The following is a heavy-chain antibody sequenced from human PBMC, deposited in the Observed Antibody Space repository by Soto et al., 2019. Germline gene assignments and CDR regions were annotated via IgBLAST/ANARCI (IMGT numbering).Heavy chain of an antibody. CDR1: GNSVNIRDYY. D-gene: IGHD1-1*01. J-gene: IGHJ4*02. Sequence: PSETLSLTCTFAGNSVNIRDYYGSWIRHSPGKGLESIGYIYYNESTTDNASLMRRVTISLDTSKSQFSLSLTSVNEADTAVYYCARDLWRSSPTGFDYWGQGIPVTVSS. CDR2: IYYNEST. V-gene: IGHV4-61*08. CDR3: ARDLWRSSPTGFDY.